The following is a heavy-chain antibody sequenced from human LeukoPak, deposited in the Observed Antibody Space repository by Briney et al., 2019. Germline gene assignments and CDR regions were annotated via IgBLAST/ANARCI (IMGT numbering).Heavy chain of an antibody. J-gene: IGHJ4*02. Sequence: ASVKVSCKASGYTFTSYDINWVRQATGQGLEWMGWMNPNSGNTGYAQKFQGRVTMTRNTSISTAYMELSSLRSEDTAVYYCATSMHLIAAAGMVYWGQGTLVTVSS. V-gene: IGHV1-8*01. CDR3: ATSMHLIAAAGMVY. CDR1: GYTFTSYD. D-gene: IGHD6-13*01. CDR2: MNPNSGNT.